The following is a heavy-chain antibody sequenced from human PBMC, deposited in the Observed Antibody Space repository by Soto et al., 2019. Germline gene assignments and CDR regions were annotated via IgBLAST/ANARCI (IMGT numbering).Heavy chain of an antibody. V-gene: IGHV5-51*01. D-gene: IGHD3-3*01. CDR2: IYPGDSDT. CDR3: ARPHRRHLGGAYF. CDR1: GYSFTSYW. Sequence: GEALKISCKGSGYSFTSYWIGWVRQMPGKGLEWMGIIYPGDSDTRYSPSFQGQVTISADKSISTAYLQWSSPKASDTAMYYCARPHRRHLGGAYFWGQGTVVTVSS. J-gene: IGHJ3*01.